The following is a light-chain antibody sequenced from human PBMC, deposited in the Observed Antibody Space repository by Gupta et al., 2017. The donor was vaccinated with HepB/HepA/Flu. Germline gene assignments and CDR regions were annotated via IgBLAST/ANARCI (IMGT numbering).Light chain of an antibody. CDR2: QNN. CDR3: AAWDDSLSGVV. CDR1: SSNIGSNY. V-gene: IGLV1-47*01. J-gene: IGLJ2*01. Sequence: QSVLTQPPSASGNPGQRVTISCSGSSSNIGSNYVYWYQQLPGTAPNLLIHQNNLRPSGVPDRFSGSRSGTSASLAISGLRSEDEADYYCAAWDDSLSGVVFGGGTKLTVL.